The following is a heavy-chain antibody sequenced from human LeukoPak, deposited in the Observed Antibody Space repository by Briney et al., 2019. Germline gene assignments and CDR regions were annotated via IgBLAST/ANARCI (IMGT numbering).Heavy chain of an antibody. D-gene: IGHD3-10*01. CDR1: GGSISSGGYY. CDR2: IYYSGST. Sequence: SETLSLTCTVSGGSISSGGYYWSWIRQHPGKGLEWIGYIYYSGSTYYNPSLKSRVTISVDTSKNQFSLKLSSVTAADTAVYYCARATLGFGEFDIWGQGTMVTVSS. CDR3: ARATLGFGEFDI. J-gene: IGHJ3*02. V-gene: IGHV4-31*03.